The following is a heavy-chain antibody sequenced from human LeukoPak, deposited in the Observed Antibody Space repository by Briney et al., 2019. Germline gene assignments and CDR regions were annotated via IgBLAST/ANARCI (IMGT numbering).Heavy chain of an antibody. J-gene: IGHJ3*02. D-gene: IGHD3-22*01. CDR2: IYTSGST. CDR1: GGSISSYY. CDR3: ARFTGGYSSDAFDI. Sequence: PSETLSLTCTVSGGSISSYYWSWIRQPAGKGLEWIGRIYTSGSTNYNPSLKSRVTISVDKSKNQFSLKLSSVTAADTAVYYCARFTGGYSSDAFDIWGQGTMVTVSS. V-gene: IGHV4-4*07.